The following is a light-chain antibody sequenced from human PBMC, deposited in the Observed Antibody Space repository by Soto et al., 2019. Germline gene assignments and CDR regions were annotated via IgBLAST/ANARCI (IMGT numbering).Light chain of an antibody. CDR2: AAS. CDR3: QHLNSYPLT. CDR1: QGISSY. V-gene: IGKV1-9*01. Sequence: DIQLTQSPSFLSASVGDRVTITCRASQGISSYLAWYQQKPGKAPKLLIYAASTLQSGVPSRFSGSGSGTEFTRKMSSLQPEDVATYYCQHLNSYPLTFGGGTKVEIK. J-gene: IGKJ4*01.